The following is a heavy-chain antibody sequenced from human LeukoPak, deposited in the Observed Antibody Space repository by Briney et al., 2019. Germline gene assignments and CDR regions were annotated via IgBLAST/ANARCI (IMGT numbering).Heavy chain of an antibody. D-gene: IGHD1-14*01. CDR2: ISYCGST. CDR3: ARDQPQGGFDY. J-gene: IGHJ4*02. V-gene: IGHV4-59*01. CDR1: GASISNNY. Sequence: SETLSLTCTVSGASISNNYWSWIRQPPGKGLEWIGYISYCGSTNYNPSLKSRVTISVDTSKNQLSLKLTSVTAADTAVYYCARDQPQGGFDYWGQGTLVTVSS.